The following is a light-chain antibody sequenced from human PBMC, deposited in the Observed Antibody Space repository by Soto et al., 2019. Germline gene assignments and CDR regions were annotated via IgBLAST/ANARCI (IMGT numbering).Light chain of an antibody. CDR3: LHTSRFPST. Sequence: DIQMTQSPSSVSASVGDRVSITCRASQEISNWLAWYQQKPGKAPKLLIYSASSLQSGVPSRFSGSGSGTHFTLTISSLHPEDFATYYCLHTSRFPSTFGQGTRVEIK. CDR2: SAS. J-gene: IGKJ1*01. V-gene: IGKV1-12*02. CDR1: QEISNW.